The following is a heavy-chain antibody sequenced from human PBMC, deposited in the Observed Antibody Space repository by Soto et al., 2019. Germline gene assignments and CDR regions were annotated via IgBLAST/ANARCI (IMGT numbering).Heavy chain of an antibody. CDR2: IYYSGST. CDR1: GGSISSGGYY. D-gene: IGHD3-22*01. CDR3: ASGPGDYYDSSGYYPPYRYFDY. V-gene: IGHV4-31*03. Sequence: PSETLSLTCTVSGGSISSGGYYWSWIRQHPGKGLEWIGYIYYSGSTYYNPSLKSRVTISVDTSKNQFSLKLSSVTAADTAVYYCASGPGDYYDSSGYYPPYRYFDYWGQGTLVTVSS. J-gene: IGHJ4*02.